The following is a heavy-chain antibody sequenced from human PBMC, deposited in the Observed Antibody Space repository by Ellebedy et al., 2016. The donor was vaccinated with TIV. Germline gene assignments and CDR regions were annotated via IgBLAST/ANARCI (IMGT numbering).Heavy chain of an antibody. CDR3: ARQGYCSGGSCYRGYGMDV. CDR1: GGSFSGYY. J-gene: IGHJ6*02. Sequence: MPSETLSLTCAVYGGSFSGYYWSWIRQPPGKGLEWIGEITHSGSTNYNPSLKSRVTISVDTSKNQFSLKLSSVTAADTAVYYCARQGYCSGGSCYRGYGMDVWGQGTTVTVSS. D-gene: IGHD2-15*01. V-gene: IGHV4-34*01. CDR2: ITHSGST.